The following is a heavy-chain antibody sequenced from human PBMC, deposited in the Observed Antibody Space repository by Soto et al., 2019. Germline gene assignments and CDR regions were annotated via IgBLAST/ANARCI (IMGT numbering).Heavy chain of an antibody. Sequence: ASVKVSCKVSGYTLTELSMHWVRQAPGKGLEWMGGFDPEDGETIYAQKFQGRVTMTEDTSTDTAYMELSSLRSEDTAVYYCATAGIAASRSLLNYYYYYMDVWGKGTTVTVSS. V-gene: IGHV1-24*01. CDR3: ATAGIAASRSLLNYYYYYMDV. CDR1: GYTLTELS. J-gene: IGHJ6*03. D-gene: IGHD6-13*01. CDR2: FDPEDGET.